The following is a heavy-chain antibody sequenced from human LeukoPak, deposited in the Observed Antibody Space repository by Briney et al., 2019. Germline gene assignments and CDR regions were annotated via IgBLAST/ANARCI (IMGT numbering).Heavy chain of an antibody. V-gene: IGHV4-34*01. CDR3: ARRFDFWSAYYAMDV. J-gene: IGHJ6*02. CDR2: INHSGST. CDR1: GGSFSGYY. Sequence: SETLSLTCAVYGGSFSGYYWSWIRQPPGKGLEWIGEINHSGSTNYNPSLKSRVTISPDTSKNEFSLKLRSVTAADTAVYYCARRFDFWSAYYAMDVWGQGTTVTVSS. D-gene: IGHD3-3*01.